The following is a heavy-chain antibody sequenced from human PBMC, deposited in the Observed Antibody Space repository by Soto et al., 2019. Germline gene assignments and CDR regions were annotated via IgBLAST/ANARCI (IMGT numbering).Heavy chain of an antibody. J-gene: IGHJ4*02. CDR2: TFYRSRWYS. Sequence: PSPTLSLTCAISGDSVSTNSGAWNWIRQSPSRGLEWLGRTFYRSRWYSDYADSVKGRININSDTSKNQFSLQPSSVTPEDTAVYYCARAGSTMYRLHPHFDYWGQGTLVAVSS. CDR1: GDSVSTNSGA. V-gene: IGHV6-1*01. D-gene: IGHD3-9*01. CDR3: ARAGSTMYRLHPHFDY.